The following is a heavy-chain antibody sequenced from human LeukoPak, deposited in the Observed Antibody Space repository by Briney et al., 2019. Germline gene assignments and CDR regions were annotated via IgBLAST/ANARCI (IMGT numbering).Heavy chain of an antibody. Sequence: SETLSLTCAVYGGSFSGYYWSWIRQPPGKGLEWIGEINHSGSTNYNPSLKSRVTISVDTSKNQFSLKLSSVTAADTAVYYCARRGGVAGYFDYWGQGTLVTVSS. V-gene: IGHV4-34*01. J-gene: IGHJ4*02. CDR2: INHSGST. CDR3: ARRGGVAGYFDY. CDR1: GGSFSGYY. D-gene: IGHD6-19*01.